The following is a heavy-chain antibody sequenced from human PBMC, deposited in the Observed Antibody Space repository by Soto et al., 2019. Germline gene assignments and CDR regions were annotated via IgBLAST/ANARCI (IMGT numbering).Heavy chain of an antibody. CDR1: GFTFSTYA. CDR3: AKEDWFEP. J-gene: IGHJ5*02. Sequence: GGSLRLSCAASGFTFSTYAMSWVRQAPGKGLEWVSGMSGTGSTYYADSVKGRFTISRDNSKNTLSLQMNSLRAEDTAVYYCAKEDWFEPWGQGTLVTV. V-gene: IGHV3-23*01. CDR2: MSGTGST.